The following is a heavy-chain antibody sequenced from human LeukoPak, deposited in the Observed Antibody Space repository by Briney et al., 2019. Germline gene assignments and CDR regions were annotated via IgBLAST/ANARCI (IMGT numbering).Heavy chain of an antibody. CDR2: IKQDGSEK. CDR1: GFPFSRYW. D-gene: IGHD1-26*01. J-gene: IGHJ5*02. V-gene: IGHV3-7*05. Sequence: PGGSLRLSCAASGFPFSRYWLSWVRQAPGKGLEWVANIKQDGSEKYYVDSVKGRFTISRDNAKNSLYLQTNSLRVEDTAVYYCARGWELDPWGQGTLVTVSS. CDR3: ARGWELDP.